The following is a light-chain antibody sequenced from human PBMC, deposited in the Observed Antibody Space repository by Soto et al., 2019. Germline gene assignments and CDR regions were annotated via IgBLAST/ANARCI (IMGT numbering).Light chain of an antibody. Sequence: DIQMTQSPSTLSASVGDRVTITCRASQSISNSLAWYQQKPGKAPNLLIYKASSLESGVPSRFSGSGSGTEFTLTISSLQPDDFATYYCQQYNTFWTFGQGTKVDIK. CDR1: QSISNS. CDR2: KAS. V-gene: IGKV1-5*03. J-gene: IGKJ1*01. CDR3: QQYNTFWT.